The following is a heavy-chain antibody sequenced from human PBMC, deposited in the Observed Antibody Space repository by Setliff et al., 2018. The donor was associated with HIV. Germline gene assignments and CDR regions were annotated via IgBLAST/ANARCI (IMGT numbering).Heavy chain of an antibody. CDR3: AASVADYGKGGGMGY. J-gene: IGHJ4*02. CDR2: ISGSGGST. CDR1: RFTFSSYA. D-gene: IGHD3-10*01. Sequence: PGGSLRLSCAASRFTFSSYAMSWVRQAPGKGLEWVSDISGSGGSTYYADSVKGRFIISRDNSKNTVYLQMTSLRAEDTAVYYCAASVADYGKGGGMGYWGQGTLVTVSS. V-gene: IGHV3-23*01.